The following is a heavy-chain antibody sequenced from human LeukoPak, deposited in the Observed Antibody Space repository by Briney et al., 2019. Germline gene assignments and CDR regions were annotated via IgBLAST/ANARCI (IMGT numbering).Heavy chain of an antibody. D-gene: IGHD2-2*01. V-gene: IGHV1-69*01. Sequence: GSSVKVSCKASGGTFSSYAISWVRQAPGQGLEWMGGIIPIFGTANYAQKFQGRVTITADESTSTAYTELSSLRSEDTAVYYCARDRRLYVFDQLPENNWFDPWGQGTLVTVSS. J-gene: IGHJ5*02. CDR2: IIPIFGTA. CDR3: ARDRRLYVFDQLPENNWFDP. CDR1: GGTFSSYA.